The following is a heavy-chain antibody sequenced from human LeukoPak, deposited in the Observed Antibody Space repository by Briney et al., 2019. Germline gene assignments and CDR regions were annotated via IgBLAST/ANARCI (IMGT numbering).Heavy chain of an antibody. CDR3: ARESAVTLADYGFDV. CDR1: GFTFSSHW. D-gene: IGHD4-17*01. J-gene: IGHJ6*02. V-gene: IGHV3-74*01. CDR2: INSDGGSI. Sequence: GGSLRLSCAASGFTFSSHWMHWVRQAPGKGLVWVSRINSDGGSISYADSVKGRFTISRDNAKNTLYLQMNSLRAEDTAVYYCARESAVTLADYGFDVWGQGTTVIVSS.